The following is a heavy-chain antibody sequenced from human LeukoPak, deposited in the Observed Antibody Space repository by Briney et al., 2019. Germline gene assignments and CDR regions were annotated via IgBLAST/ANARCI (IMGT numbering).Heavy chain of an antibody. CDR1: GFTFSSYS. Sequence: GGSLRLSCAASGFTFSSYSMNWVRQAPGKGLEWVSSISSSSSYIYYADSVKGRFTISRDNAKNSLYLQMNSLRAEDTAVYYCARDVTTMVRGVMRDYYYYMDVWGKGTTVTVSS. J-gene: IGHJ6*03. CDR2: ISSSSSYI. CDR3: ARDVTTMVRGVMRDYYYYMDV. D-gene: IGHD3-10*01. V-gene: IGHV3-21*01.